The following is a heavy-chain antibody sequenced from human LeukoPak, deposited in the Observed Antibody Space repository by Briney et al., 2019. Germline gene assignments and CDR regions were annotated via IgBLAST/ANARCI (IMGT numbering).Heavy chain of an antibody. Sequence: TGGSLRLSCAASEFTFSNYWMSWVRQAPGKGLEWVANIKQDGSEKYYVDSVKGRFTISRDNAKNSLYLQMNSLRAKDTAVYYCARHRSSNTWYVAFDIWGQGTMVTVSS. D-gene: IGHD2-2*01. J-gene: IGHJ3*02. V-gene: IGHV3-7*04. CDR2: IKQDGSEK. CDR3: ARHRSSNTWYVAFDI. CDR1: EFTFSNYW.